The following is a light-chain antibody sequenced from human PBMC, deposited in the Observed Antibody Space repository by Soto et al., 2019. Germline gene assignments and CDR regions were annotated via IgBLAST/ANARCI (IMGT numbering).Light chain of an antibody. J-gene: IGKJ4*01. Sequence: IVLTQSPGTLSLSPGERATLSCRASQNVRGSSLAWYQQKPGQAPSLLIHGASSRATGIPDRFSGSGSGTDFTLTISRLEPEDFAVYYCQQYGTSPLTFGGGTKLEIK. CDR1: QNVRGSS. CDR2: GAS. V-gene: IGKV3-20*01. CDR3: QQYGTSPLT.